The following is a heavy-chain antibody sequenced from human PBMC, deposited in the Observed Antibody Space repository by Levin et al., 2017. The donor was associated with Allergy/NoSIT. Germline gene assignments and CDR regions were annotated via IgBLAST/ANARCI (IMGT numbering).Heavy chain of an antibody. Sequence: MPGGSLRLSCAASGLNLISYSMNWVRQAPGKGLEWVSSISSSSSYIYYADSVKGRFTISRDNAKNSLYLQMNSLRAEDTAAYYCARARYDYGDYRDSYFDLWGRGTLVTVSS. CDR3: ARARYDYGDYRDSYFDL. J-gene: IGHJ2*01. CDR2: ISSSSSYI. CDR1: GLNLISYS. V-gene: IGHV3-21*01. D-gene: IGHD4-17*01.